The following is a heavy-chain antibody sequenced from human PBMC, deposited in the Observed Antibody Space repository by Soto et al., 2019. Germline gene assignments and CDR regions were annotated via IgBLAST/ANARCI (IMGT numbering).Heavy chain of an antibody. CDR1: GYSISSGYY. CDR2: IYHSGST. Sequence: SETLSLTCAVSGYSISSGYYWGWIRQPPGKGLEWIGSIYHSGSTYYNPPLKSRVTISVDTSKNQFSLKLSSVTAADTAVYYCARAPRISGGFDYWGQGTLVTVSS. D-gene: IGHD2-15*01. V-gene: IGHV4-38-2*01. CDR3: ARAPRISGGFDY. J-gene: IGHJ4*02.